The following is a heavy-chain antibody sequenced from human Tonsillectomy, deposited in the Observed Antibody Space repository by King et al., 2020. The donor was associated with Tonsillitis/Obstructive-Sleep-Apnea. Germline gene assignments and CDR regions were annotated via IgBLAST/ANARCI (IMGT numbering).Heavy chain of an antibody. D-gene: IGHD1/OR15-1a*01. CDR1: GFIFADYG. Sequence: VQLVESGGGLVQPGRSLRLSCTASGFIFADYGMHWVRQAPGKGLEWVSCIIWHSGNIGYADSVKGRFTISRDNAKNSLYLQMNSLRAEDTALYYCANCTAMTGTSRADAFDMWGQGTMVAVSS. J-gene: IGHJ3*02. V-gene: IGHV3-9*01. CDR2: IIWHSGNI. CDR3: ANCTAMTGTSRADAFDM.